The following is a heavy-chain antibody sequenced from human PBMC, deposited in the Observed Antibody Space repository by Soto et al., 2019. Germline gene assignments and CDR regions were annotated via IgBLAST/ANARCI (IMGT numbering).Heavy chain of an antibody. D-gene: IGHD3-3*01. Sequence: PGGSLRLSCAASGFTVSSNYMSWVRQAPGKGLEWVSVTYSGSSGGYTYYADSVKGRFTISRDNSKNTLYLQMDSLRVEDTAVYYCARDQMEMASDWGQGTLVTVSS. CDR3: ARDQMEMASD. V-gene: IGHV3-53*01. CDR2: TYSGSSGGYT. J-gene: IGHJ4*02. CDR1: GFTVSSNY.